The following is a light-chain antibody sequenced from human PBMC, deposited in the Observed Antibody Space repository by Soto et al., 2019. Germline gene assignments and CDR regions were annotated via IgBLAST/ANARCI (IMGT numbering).Light chain of an antibody. CDR3: QQDYNLPPT. CDR1: QSVSSSY. V-gene: IGKV3D-7*01. Sequence: EIVLTQSPATLSLSPGERATLSCRASQSVSSSYLSWYQQKPGQAPRLLIYGASTRATGIPARFSGSGSGTDFTLTISSLQPEDFAVYYCQQDYNLPPTFGQGTNVDIK. J-gene: IGKJ1*01. CDR2: GAS.